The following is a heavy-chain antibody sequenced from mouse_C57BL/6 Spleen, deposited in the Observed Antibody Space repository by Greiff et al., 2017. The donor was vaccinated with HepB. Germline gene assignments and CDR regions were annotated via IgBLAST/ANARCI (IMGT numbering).Heavy chain of an antibody. CDR3: ARQDYYGSSFDY. D-gene: IGHD1-1*01. J-gene: IGHJ2*01. V-gene: IGHV5-6*01. CDR1: GFTFSSYG. CDR2: ISSGGSYT. Sequence: EVKVVESGGDLVKPGGSLKLSCAASGFTFSSYGMSWVRQTPDKRLEWVATISSGGSYTYYPDSVKGRFTISRDNAKNTLYLQMSSLKSEDTAMYYCARQDYYGSSFDYWGQGTTLTVSS.